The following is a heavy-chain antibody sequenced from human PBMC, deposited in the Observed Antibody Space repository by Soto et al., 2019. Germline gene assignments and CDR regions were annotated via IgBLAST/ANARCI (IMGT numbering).Heavy chain of an antibody. J-gene: IGHJ5*02. V-gene: IGHV1-69*13. CDR1: GGTFASYV. CDR3: ARVHSTGIFYFVDP. CDR2: IMPIFGTP. D-gene: IGHD3-3*02. Sequence: ASVKVSCKASGGTFASYVISWLRQAPGQGLEWMGGIMPIFGTPNYAQKFRGRVTISADESTSTAYLELSSLTSDATAVYYRARVHSTGIFYFVDPWGQGTLVTVSS.